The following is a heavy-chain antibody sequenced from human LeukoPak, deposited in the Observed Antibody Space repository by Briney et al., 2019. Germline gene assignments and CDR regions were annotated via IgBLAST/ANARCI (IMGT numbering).Heavy chain of an antibody. CDR1: GFTFSSYS. V-gene: IGHV3-21*01. Sequence: GGSLRLSCAASGFTFSSYSMKWVRQAPGKGLEWVSYISSSSTYIYYADSLKGRFTISRDNSKDTLYLQMNSLRAEDTAVYYCAKDKYSPFDYWGQGTLVTVSS. J-gene: IGHJ4*02. D-gene: IGHD5-18*01. CDR3: AKDKYSPFDY. CDR2: ISSSSTYI.